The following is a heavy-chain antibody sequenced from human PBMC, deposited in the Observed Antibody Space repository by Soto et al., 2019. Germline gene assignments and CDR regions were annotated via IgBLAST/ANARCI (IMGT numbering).Heavy chain of an antibody. D-gene: IGHD1-26*01. J-gene: IGHJ6*03. CDR3: ARAVEQYKWDEYYYYMDV. V-gene: IGHV1-18*01. Sequence: ASVKVSCKASGYTFISYGISWVRQAPGQGLEWMGWISIYNGNTKYAQKLQGRVTMTTDTSTRTAYMELRSLRSDDTAVYYCARAVEQYKWDEYYYYMDVWGKGTTVTVSS. CDR1: GYTFISYG. CDR2: ISIYNGNT.